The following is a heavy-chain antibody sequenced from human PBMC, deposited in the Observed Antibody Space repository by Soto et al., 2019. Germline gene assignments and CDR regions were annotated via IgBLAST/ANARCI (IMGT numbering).Heavy chain of an antibody. Sequence: GGSLRLSCAASGFTFSSYEMNWVRQAPGKGLEWVSYISSSGSTIYYADSVKGRFTISRDNAKNSLYLQMNSLRAEDTGVYYCARDSLSYCGGDCDSWCFDLWGRGTLVTVSS. CDR1: GFTFSSYE. CDR2: ISSSGSTI. J-gene: IGHJ2*01. D-gene: IGHD2-21*02. V-gene: IGHV3-48*03. CDR3: ARDSLSYCGGDCDSWCFDL.